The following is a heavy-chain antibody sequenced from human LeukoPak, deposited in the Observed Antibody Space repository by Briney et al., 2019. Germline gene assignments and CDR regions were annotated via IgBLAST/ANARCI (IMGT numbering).Heavy chain of an antibody. CDR1: GGSISSYY. Sequence: PSETLSLTCTVSGGSISSYYWSWIRQPPGKGLEWIGYIYYSGSTNYNPSLKSRVTISVDTSKNQFSLKLSSVTAADTAVYYCARREQWLGSPIDYWGQGTLVTVSS. CDR2: IYYSGST. V-gene: IGHV4-59*08. CDR3: ARREQWLGSPIDY. D-gene: IGHD6-19*01. J-gene: IGHJ4*02.